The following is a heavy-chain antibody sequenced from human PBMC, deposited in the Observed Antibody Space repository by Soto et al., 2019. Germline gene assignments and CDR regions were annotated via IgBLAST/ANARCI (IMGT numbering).Heavy chain of an antibody. Sequence: GASVKVSCKASGGTFSSYAISWVRQAPGQGLEWMGGIIPIFGTANYAQKFQGRVTITADESTSTAYMELSSLRSEDTAVYYCARERSGSNYYYYGMDVWGQGTTVTVSS. D-gene: IGHD5-12*01. CDR1: GGTFSSYA. CDR3: ARERSGSNYYYYGMDV. CDR2: IIPIFGTA. V-gene: IGHV1-69*13. J-gene: IGHJ6*02.